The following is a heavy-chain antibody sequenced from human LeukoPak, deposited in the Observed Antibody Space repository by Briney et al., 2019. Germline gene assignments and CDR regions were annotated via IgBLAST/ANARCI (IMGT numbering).Heavy chain of an antibody. CDR3: ARDRRSGLGTSYYYMDV. V-gene: IGHV3-7*01. J-gene: IGHJ6*03. CDR1: GFTFSSYW. Sequence: GGSLRLSCAASGFTFSSYWMSWVRQAAGKGREWVANIKQDGSEKYYVDSVKGRFTISRDNAKNSLYLQMNSLRAEDTAVYYCARDRRSGLGTSYYYMDVWGKGTTVTVSS. CDR2: IKQDGSEK. D-gene: IGHD1-1*01.